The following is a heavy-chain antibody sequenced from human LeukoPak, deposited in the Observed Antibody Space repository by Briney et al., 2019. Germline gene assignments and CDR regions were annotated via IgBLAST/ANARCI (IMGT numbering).Heavy chain of an antibody. CDR1: GYTFTFNY. CDR2: ISPDDGAI. CDR3: ATDPGATTDTYFDS. J-gene: IGHJ5*01. Sequence: GASVTLSFKASGYTFTFNYKHWGRHGQGPGHEWMGWISPDDGAIYYAQKVQGRLTMTRDTSITTAYMELSRLRSDDTAFYYCATDPGATTDTYFDSWGQGTLVTVSS. D-gene: IGHD1-1*01. V-gene: IGHV1-2*02.